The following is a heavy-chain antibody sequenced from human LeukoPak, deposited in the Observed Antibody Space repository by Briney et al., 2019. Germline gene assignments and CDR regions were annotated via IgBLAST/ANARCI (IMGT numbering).Heavy chain of an antibody. D-gene: IGHD3-22*01. V-gene: IGHV3-23*01. CDR2: IIENGGET. CDR3: ARADHDSSGYYHHDAFDI. CDR1: GFTFNKFA. Sequence: PGGSLRLSCAASGFTFNKFAMSWVRQAPGKGLEWVAGIIENGGETYADSVRGRFTISRDNSKNTLYLQMNSLRAEDTAVYYCARADHDSSGYYHHDAFDIWGQGTMVTVSS. J-gene: IGHJ3*02.